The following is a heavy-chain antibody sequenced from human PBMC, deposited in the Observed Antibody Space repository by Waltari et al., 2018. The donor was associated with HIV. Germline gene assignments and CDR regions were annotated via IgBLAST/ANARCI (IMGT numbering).Heavy chain of an antibody. J-gene: IGHJ4*02. CDR2: SKEGGRER. CDR1: PFALRDSS. V-gene: IGHV3-7*01. Sequence: EVQLMQSQGGRVRRGGSWRLSCLAFPFALRDSSLTWVRQAQGEGRKGVASSKEGGRERHLGESVKGRFPISRDDANNSVHLDMTKMGAADTAIYFCAGESEWLYSAFLDRWGGGSRITVSS. D-gene: IGHD6-19*01. CDR3: AGESEWLYSAFLDR.